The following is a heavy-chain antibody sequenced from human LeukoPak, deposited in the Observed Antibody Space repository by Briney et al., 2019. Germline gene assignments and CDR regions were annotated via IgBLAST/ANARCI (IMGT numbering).Heavy chain of an antibody. CDR3: ARDQYCTNGVCQWYFDL. Sequence: GSSVKVSCKASGGTFSSYTMSWVRQAPGQGLEWMGRIIPILGIANYAEKFQGRVTITAATSTSTAYMELSSLRSEDTAVYYCARDQYCTNGVCQWYFDLWGRGTLVTVPS. J-gene: IGHJ2*01. D-gene: IGHD2-8*01. CDR1: GGTFSSYT. V-gene: IGHV1-69*04. CDR2: IIPILGIA.